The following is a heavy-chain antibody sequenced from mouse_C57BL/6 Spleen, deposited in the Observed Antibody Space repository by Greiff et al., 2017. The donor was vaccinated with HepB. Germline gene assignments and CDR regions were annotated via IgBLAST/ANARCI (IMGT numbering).Heavy chain of an antibody. Sequence: VQLQQSGPELVKPGASVKMSCKASGYTFTDYNMHWVKQSHGKSLEWIGYINPNNGGTSYNQKFKGKSTLTVDKSSSTAYMQLSSLTSEDSAVYYCARGLRLAWFAYWGQGTLVTVSA. CDR3: ARGLRLAWFAY. CDR1: GYTFTDYN. CDR2: INPNNGGT. D-gene: IGHD2-4*01. J-gene: IGHJ3*01. V-gene: IGHV1-22*01.